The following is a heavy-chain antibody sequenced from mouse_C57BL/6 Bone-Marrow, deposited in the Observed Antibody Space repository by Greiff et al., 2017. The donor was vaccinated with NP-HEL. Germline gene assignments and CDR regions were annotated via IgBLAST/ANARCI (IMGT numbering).Heavy chain of an antibody. CDR2: IYPGSGST. D-gene: IGHD2-2*01. V-gene: IGHV1-55*01. Sequence: VQLQQPGAELVKPGASVKMSCKASGYTFTSYWITWVKQRPGQGLEWIGDIYPGSGSTNYNEKFKSKATLTVDTSSSTAYMQLSSLTSEDSAVYYCARGRLRRIEYYAMDDWGQGTSVTVSS. CDR3: ARGRLRRIEYYAMDD. J-gene: IGHJ4*01. CDR1: GYTFTSYW.